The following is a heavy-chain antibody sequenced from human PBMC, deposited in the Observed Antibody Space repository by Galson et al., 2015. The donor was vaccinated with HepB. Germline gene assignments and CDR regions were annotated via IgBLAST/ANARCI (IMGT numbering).Heavy chain of an antibody. D-gene: IGHD5-18*01. CDR3: AKYSVLQLWPRGAYSDS. Sequence: LRLSCAASGFTFSSYWMSWVRQAPGKGLEWVANIKQDGSEKYYVDSVKGRFTISRDNSKNTLYLQMNSLRAEDTAVYYCAKYSVLQLWPRGAYSDSWGQGTLVTVSS. J-gene: IGHJ4*02. V-gene: IGHV3-7*03. CDR1: GFTFSSYW. CDR2: IKQDGSEK.